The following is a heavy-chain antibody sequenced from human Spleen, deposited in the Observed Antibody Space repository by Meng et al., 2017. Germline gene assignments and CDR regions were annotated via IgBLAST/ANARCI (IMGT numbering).Heavy chain of an antibody. Sequence: GGSLRLSCAASGFTFSTYVMHWVRQAPGKGLEWVAVISDDGNNNYYADSVKGRFTISRDNSKNTLFLQMNSLRAEDTAVYYCARANPEILTGYYQGYFDYWGQGTLVTVSS. J-gene: IGHJ4*02. D-gene: IGHD3-9*01. CDR1: GFTFSTYV. V-gene: IGHV3-30*01. CDR3: ARANPEILTGYYQGYFDY. CDR2: ISDDGNNN.